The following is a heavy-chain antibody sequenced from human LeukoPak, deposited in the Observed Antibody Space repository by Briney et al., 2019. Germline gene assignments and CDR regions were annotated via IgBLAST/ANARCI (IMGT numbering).Heavy chain of an antibody. CDR3: ARPTIAAAGNFEY. Sequence: GGSLRLSCAASGLTFDNYALTWIRQAPGKGLEWVSSISGRGGNTYYADSVEGRFTISRDNAKNSLYLQVNSLRAEDTTVYYCARPTIAAAGNFEYWGQGTLVTVSS. J-gene: IGHJ4*02. CDR2: ISGRGGNT. D-gene: IGHD6-13*01. V-gene: IGHV3-23*01. CDR1: GLTFDNYA.